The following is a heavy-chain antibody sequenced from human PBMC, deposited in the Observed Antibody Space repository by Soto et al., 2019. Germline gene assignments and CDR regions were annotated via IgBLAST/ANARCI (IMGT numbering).Heavy chain of an antibody. CDR2: ISGSGGST. V-gene: IGHV3-23*01. CDR1: GFTFSSYA. J-gene: IGHJ4*02. D-gene: IGHD6-19*01. Sequence: GGSLRLSCAASGFTFSSYAMSWVRQAPGKGLEWVSAISGSGGSTYYADSVKGRFTISRDNSKNTLYLQMNSLRAEDTAVYYCAKDQGFATSERPSWVYSSGWYGNFDYWGQGTLVTVSS. CDR3: AKDQGFATSERPSWVYSSGWYGNFDY.